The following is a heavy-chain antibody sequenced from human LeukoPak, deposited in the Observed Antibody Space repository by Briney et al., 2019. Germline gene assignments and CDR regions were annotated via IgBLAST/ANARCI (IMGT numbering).Heavy chain of an antibody. CDR1: GGTFSSYA. V-gene: IGHV1-69*05. CDR2: IIPIFGTA. CDR3: ARDSIAAAVHARFLDY. Sequence: SVKVSCKASGGTFSSYAISWVRQAPGQGLEWMGRIIPIFGTANYAQKLQGRVTITTDESTSTAYMELSSLRSEDTAVYYCARDSIAAAVHARFLDYWGQGTLVTVSS. J-gene: IGHJ4*02. D-gene: IGHD6-13*01.